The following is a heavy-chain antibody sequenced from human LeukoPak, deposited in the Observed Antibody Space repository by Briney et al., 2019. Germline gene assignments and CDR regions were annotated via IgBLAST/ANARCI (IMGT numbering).Heavy chain of an antibody. D-gene: IGHD6-13*01. Sequence: GGSLRLSCAASGFTVSSNYMSWVRQAPGKGLEWVSVIYSGGSTYYADSVKGRFTISRGNSKNTLYLQMNSLRAEDTAVYYCARGMQQQGYFDYWGQGTLVTVSS. CDR3: ARGMQQQGYFDY. CDR2: IYSGGST. V-gene: IGHV3-66*01. J-gene: IGHJ4*02. CDR1: GFTVSSNY.